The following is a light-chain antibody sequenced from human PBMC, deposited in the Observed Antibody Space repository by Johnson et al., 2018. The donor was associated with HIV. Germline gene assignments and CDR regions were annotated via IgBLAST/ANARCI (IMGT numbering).Light chain of an antibody. CDR1: TSNIEDNS. J-gene: IGLJ1*01. CDR2: ENN. CDR3: GTWDSSLSAYV. Sequence: QSVLTQPPSVSAAPGQKVTISCSGSTSNIEDNSVSWYQQFPGTAPKLLIYENNKRPSGIPDRFSDSKSGTSATLGITGLQTGDEADYYCGTWDSSLSAYVFGTGTKVTVL. V-gene: IGLV1-51*02.